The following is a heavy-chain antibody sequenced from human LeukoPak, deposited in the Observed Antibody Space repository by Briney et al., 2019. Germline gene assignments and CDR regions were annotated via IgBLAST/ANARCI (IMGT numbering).Heavy chain of an antibody. CDR1: GFTFSTYN. Sequence: GDSLRLSCVASGFTFSTYNMNWVRQAPGKGLEWVSSITSSSSYMFYADSVKGRFTISRDNAKNSLYLQMNSLRAEDTAVYYCARDPYSGSYGADYYYYMDVWGKGTTVTISS. CDR3: ARDPYSGSYGADYYYYMDV. CDR2: ITSSSSYM. D-gene: IGHD1-26*01. J-gene: IGHJ6*03. V-gene: IGHV3-21*01.